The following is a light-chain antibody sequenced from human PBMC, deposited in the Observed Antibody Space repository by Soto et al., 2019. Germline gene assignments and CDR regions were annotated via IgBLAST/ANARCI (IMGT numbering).Light chain of an antibody. V-gene: IGKV1-17*01. CDR3: LHHHTSPWT. CDR2: GAS. J-gene: IGKJ1*01. Sequence: DIQMTQSPSSLSASEGDRVTITCRASQDIGNRLVWFQQKPGKVPKRLIYGASSLQSGVPSRFSGTGSGTEFTLTISSLQPEDFATYYCLHHHTSPWTFGQGTKVEVK. CDR1: QDIGNR.